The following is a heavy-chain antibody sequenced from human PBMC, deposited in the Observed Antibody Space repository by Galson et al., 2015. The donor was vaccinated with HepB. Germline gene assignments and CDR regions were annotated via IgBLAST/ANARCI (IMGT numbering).Heavy chain of an antibody. D-gene: IGHD2-2*01. CDR3: ATAGIVVVPAAVNFDY. Sequence: SVKVSCKVSGYTLTELSMHWVRQAPGKGLEWMGGFDPEDGETIYAQKFQGRVTMTEDTSTDTAYMELSSLRSEDTAVYYCATAGIVVVPAAVNFDYWGQGTLVTVSS. J-gene: IGHJ4*02. CDR1: GYTLTELS. CDR2: FDPEDGET. V-gene: IGHV1-24*01.